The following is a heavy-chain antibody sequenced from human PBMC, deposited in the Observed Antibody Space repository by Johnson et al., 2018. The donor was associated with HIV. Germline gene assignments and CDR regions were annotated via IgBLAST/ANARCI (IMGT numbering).Heavy chain of an antibody. Sequence: EVQLVESGGGLVQPGGSLRLSCAASGFTLRNCAINWGRRAPGKGLEWVSHITRTDLRTFYADSVRGRFNISRDSSKNSLYLQMNVLLCKRARFSSIAAGFCPESSVLELGDNVRGLLGLPWAMWG. J-gene: IGHJ1*01. V-gene: IGHV3-23*04. D-gene: IGHD6-13*01. CDR3: AAGFCPESSVLELGDNVRGLLGLPWAM. CDR1: GFTLRNCA. CDR2: ITRTDLRT.